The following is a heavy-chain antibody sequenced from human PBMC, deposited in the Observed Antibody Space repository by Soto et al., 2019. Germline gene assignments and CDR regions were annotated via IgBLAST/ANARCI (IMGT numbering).Heavy chain of an antibody. CDR1: GGSFSGYY. D-gene: IGHD3-3*01. CDR3: ARRIPYYDFWCGYYPGAFDI. J-gene: IGHJ3*02. Sequence: PSETLSLTCAVYGGSFSGYYWSWVRQPPGKGLEWIGEINHSGSTNYNPSLKSRVTISVDTSKNQFSLKLSSVTAADTAVYYCARRIPYYDFWCGYYPGAFDIWGQGTMVTVSS. CDR2: INHSGST. V-gene: IGHV4-34*01.